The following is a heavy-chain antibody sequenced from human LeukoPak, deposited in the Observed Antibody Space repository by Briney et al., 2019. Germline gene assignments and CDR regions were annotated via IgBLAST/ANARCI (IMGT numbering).Heavy chain of an antibody. D-gene: IGHD2-15*01. V-gene: IGHV4-30-4*01. CDR1: GGSISSGGYY. CDR3: ARLRCSGGSCDGAFDI. J-gene: IGHJ3*02. CDR2: IYYSVTT. Sequence: SQTLSLTCTVSGGSISSGGYYWSWIRQPPGKGLEWIGYIYYSVTTYYNPSLKSRVSISIDTSSNQFSLKLTSVTAADTAVYYCARLRCSGGSCDGAFDIWGQGTMVTVSS.